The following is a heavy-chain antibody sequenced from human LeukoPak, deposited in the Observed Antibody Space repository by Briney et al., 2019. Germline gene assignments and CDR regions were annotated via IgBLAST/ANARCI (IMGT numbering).Heavy chain of an antibody. V-gene: IGHV1-46*01. D-gene: IGHD6-6*01. Sequence: ASVKVSYKASGYTFTSYYMHWVRQAPGQGLEWMGIINPSGGSTSYAQKFQGRVTMTRDTSTSTVYMELSSLRSEDTAVYYCARGPSIAARPGGPRDYWGQGTLVTVSS. J-gene: IGHJ4*02. CDR2: INPSGGST. CDR1: GYTFTSYY. CDR3: ARGPSIAARPGGPRDY.